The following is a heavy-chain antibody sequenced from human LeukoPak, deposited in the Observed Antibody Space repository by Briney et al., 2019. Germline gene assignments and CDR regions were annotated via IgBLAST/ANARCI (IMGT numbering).Heavy chain of an antibody. Sequence: SVTVSCKASGGTFSSYAISWVRQAPGQGLEWMGGIIPIFGTANYAQKFQGRVTITADESTSTAYMELSSLRSEDTAVYYCARDYPEPRYYYYGMDVWGQGTTVTVSS. V-gene: IGHV1-69*13. CDR2: IIPIFGTA. CDR1: GGTFSSYA. J-gene: IGHJ6*02. D-gene: IGHD1-14*01. CDR3: ARDYPEPRYYYYGMDV.